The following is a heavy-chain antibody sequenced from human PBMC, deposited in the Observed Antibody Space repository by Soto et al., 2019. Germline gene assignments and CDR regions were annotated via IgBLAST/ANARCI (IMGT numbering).Heavy chain of an antibody. D-gene: IGHD3-10*01. CDR2: IMPIIGTA. CDR1: GGTFSSHV. Sequence: QVQLVQSGAEVKKPGSSVKVSCKASGGTFSSHVFNWVRQAPGQGLEWMGGIMPIIGTANYAQKFQGRVKITADESTSTAYMARSSLRSEDTAVYYCARHFEFRDGNISHLDYWGQGTLVTVSS. V-gene: IGHV1-69*01. J-gene: IGHJ4*02. CDR3: ARHFEFRDGNISHLDY.